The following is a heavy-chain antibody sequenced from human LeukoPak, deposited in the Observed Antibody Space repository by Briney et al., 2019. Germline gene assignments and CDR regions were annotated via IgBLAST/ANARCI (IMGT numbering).Heavy chain of an antibody. V-gene: IGHV3-11*01. CDR2: ISTSGSTI. J-gene: IGHJ4*02. D-gene: IGHD3-16*01. CDR3: ATPIMRAMVTPGY. Sequence: GGSLRLSCAASGFAFSEQYMSWNRQAPGKGLEWVSYISTSGSTIYYADSVKGRFTISRDDAKNSLYLQMNSLRAEDTAVYYCATPIMRAMVTPGYWGQGTLVTVSS. CDR1: GFAFSEQY.